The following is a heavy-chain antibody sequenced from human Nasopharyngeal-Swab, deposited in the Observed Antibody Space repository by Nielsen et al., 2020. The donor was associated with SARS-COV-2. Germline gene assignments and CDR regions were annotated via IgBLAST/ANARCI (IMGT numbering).Heavy chain of an antibody. Sequence: SQTLSLTCAISGDSLSSHSAGWNWIRQSPSRGLEWLGRALYRSKWYNDYAESVKSRLAVNPHTSKYQFSLQLNSVTPEDTAVYYCARGRDFSFDSWGQGTLVTASS. CDR1: GDSLSSHSAG. CDR2: ALYRSKWYN. D-gene: IGHD3-3*01. V-gene: IGHV6-1*01. CDR3: ARGRDFSFDS. J-gene: IGHJ4*02.